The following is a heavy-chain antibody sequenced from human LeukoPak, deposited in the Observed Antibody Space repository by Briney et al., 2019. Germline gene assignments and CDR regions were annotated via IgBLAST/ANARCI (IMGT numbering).Heavy chain of an antibody. Sequence: PGGSLRLSCAASGSTFSSYEMNWVRQAPGKGLEWVSYISSSGSTIYYADSVKGRFTISRDNAKNSLYLQMNSLRAEDTAVYYCARDQGSGHLLWFGESKKKHYGMDVWGKGTTVTVSS. J-gene: IGHJ6*04. D-gene: IGHD3-10*01. CDR1: GSTFSSYE. V-gene: IGHV3-48*03. CDR2: ISSSGSTI. CDR3: ARDQGSGHLLWFGESKKKHYGMDV.